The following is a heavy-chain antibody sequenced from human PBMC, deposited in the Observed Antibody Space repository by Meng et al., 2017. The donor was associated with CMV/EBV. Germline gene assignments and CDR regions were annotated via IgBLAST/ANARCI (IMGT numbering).Heavy chain of an antibody. CDR1: GGTFSSYT. J-gene: IGHJ6*02. Sequence: SVKVSCKASGGTFSSYTISWVRQAPGQGLEWMGRIIPILGIANYAQKFQGRVTITTDESTSTAYMELSSLRSEDTAVYYCARDSVRDIVVVPAADYYYYGMDVWGQGTTVTVSS. CDR2: IIPILGIA. D-gene: IGHD2-2*01. V-gene: IGHV1-69*16. CDR3: ARDSVRDIVVVPAADYYYYGMDV.